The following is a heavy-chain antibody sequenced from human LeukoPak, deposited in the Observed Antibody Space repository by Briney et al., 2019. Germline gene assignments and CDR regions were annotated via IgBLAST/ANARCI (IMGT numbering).Heavy chain of an antibody. J-gene: IGHJ4*02. Sequence: GGSLRLSCAASGFTFNTYAMSWVRQAPGKGLEWVSAISGSGGSTYYADSVKGRFTISRDNSKNTLYLQMNSPRAEDTAVYYCAKDRSVDGTVWGQGTLVTVSS. CDR1: GFTFNTYA. CDR2: ISGSGGST. V-gene: IGHV3-23*01. CDR3: AKDRSVDGTV. D-gene: IGHD6-19*01.